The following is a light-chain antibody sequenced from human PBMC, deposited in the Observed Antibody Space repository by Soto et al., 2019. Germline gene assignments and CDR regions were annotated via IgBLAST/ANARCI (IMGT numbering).Light chain of an antibody. CDR1: QSGLANY. CDR3: QRYGSWWT. V-gene: IGKV3-20*01. Sequence: EIVLTQSPGTLSLSPGERATLSCRASQSGLANYIAWNQQKPGQAPRLLIYRTSHRATGIPDRFSGSGSGTDFTLSISRLEPEDFAVYYCQRYGSWWTFGQGTKVEIK. J-gene: IGKJ1*01. CDR2: RTS.